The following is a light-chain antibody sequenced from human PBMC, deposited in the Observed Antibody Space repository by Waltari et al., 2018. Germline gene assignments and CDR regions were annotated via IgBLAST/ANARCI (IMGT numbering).Light chain of an antibody. J-gene: IGKJ2*01. Sequence: DIQMTQSPSSLSASVGDRVTITCRASQSISSYLNWYQQKPGEAPKLLIYAASSLESGVPSRVSGSGSGTDFTLTISSLQPEDFATYYCQQSYSTPYTFGQGTKLEIK. CDR3: QQSYSTPYT. CDR2: AAS. CDR1: QSISSY. V-gene: IGKV1-39*01.